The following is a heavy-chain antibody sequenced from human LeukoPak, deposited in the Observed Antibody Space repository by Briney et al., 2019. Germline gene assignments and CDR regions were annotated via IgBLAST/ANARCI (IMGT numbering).Heavy chain of an antibody. D-gene: IGHD6-19*01. Sequence: PGGSLRLSCVASGFTFTKCAMSWIRQAPGKGLEWVAIITATGDTAYYADSVKGRFTISRDNSRNTVYMQMDSLRAEDTDIYYCAGDRNRDWYSPLDYWGQRSQVTVSP. CDR1: GFTFTKCA. CDR2: ITATGDTA. V-gene: IGHV3-23*01. CDR3: AGDRNRDWYSPLDY. J-gene: IGHJ4*02.